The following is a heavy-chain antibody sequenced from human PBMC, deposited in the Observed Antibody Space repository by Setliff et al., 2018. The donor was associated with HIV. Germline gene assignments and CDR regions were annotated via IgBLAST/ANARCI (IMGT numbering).Heavy chain of an antibody. D-gene: IGHD6-13*01. CDR2: IKPNSGGT. CDR1: GYTFTDYY. J-gene: IGHJ4*02. V-gene: IGHV1-2*02. CDR3: ARDEERRGPPGI. Sequence: ASVKVSCKASGYTFTDYYMHWVRQAPGQGLEWMGWIKPNSGGTNYAQKFQGRVTMTRDTSISTAYMDLSRLRSDDTAVHYCARDEERRGPPGIWGQGSLVTVSS.